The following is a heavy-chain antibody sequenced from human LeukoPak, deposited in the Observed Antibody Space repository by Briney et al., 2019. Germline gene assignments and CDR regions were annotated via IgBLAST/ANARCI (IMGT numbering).Heavy chain of an antibody. J-gene: IGHJ3*02. V-gene: IGHV3-30*04. CDR1: GFTFSSYA. CDR3: ARGDYYGSGSYLIYAFDI. D-gene: IGHD3-10*01. Sequence: GGSLRLSCAASGFTFSSYAMHWVRQAPGKGLEWVAVISYDGSNKYYADSVKGRFTISRDNAKNTLYLQMNSLRAEDTAVYYCARGDYYGSGSYLIYAFDIWGQGTMVTVSS. CDR2: ISYDGSNK.